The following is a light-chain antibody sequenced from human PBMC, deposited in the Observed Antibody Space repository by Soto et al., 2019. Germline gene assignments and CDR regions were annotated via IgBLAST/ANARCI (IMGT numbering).Light chain of an antibody. CDR2: DVS. Sequence: QSVLTQPASVSGSPGQSITISCTGTGSDVGGYNYVSWYQHHPGKAHKLIIYDVSNRPSGVSIRFSGSKSDNTASLTISWLQPEDEADYHCSSYTTSNTRQIVFGTGTKVTVL. CDR3: SSYTTSNTRQIV. CDR1: GSDVGGYNY. V-gene: IGLV2-14*03. J-gene: IGLJ1*01.